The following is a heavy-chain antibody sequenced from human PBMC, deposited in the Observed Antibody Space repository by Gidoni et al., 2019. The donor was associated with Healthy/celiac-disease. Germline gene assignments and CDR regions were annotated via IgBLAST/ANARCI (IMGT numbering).Heavy chain of an antibody. CDR3: TTDLTYYDFWSGYWNWFDP. J-gene: IGHJ5*02. D-gene: IGHD3-3*01. V-gene: IGHV3-15*01. CDR1: GCTVSNAW. CDR2: IKSKTDGATT. Sequence: EVQLVESGGGLVKPGGSRRLSCAASGCTVSNAWRSWVRKAPGKGLEWVGRIKSKTDGATTDYAAPVKGRFTISRDDSKNTLYLQMNILNTEYTAVYYCTTDLTYYDFWSGYWNWFDPWGQGTLVTVSS.